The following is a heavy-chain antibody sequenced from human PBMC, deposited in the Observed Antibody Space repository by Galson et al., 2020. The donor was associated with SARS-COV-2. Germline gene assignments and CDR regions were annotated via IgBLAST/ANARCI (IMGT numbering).Heavy chain of an antibody. Sequence: SETLSLTCTVSGGSISSYYWSWIRQPPGKGLEWIGYIYYSGSTNYNPSLKSRVTISVDTSKNQFSLKLSSVTAADTAVYYCARVRGSTSCCDWFDPWGQGTLVTVSS. J-gene: IGHJ5*02. V-gene: IGHV4-59*08. D-gene: IGHD2-2*01. CDR2: IYYSGST. CDR1: GGSISSYY. CDR3: ARVRGSTSCCDWFDP.